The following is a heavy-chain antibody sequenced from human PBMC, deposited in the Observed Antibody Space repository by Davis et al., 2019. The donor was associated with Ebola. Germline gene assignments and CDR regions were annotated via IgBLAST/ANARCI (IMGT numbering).Heavy chain of an antibody. CDR1: GFTFSSYA. V-gene: IGHV3-23*01. J-gene: IGHJ4*02. Sequence: GESLKISCAASGFTFSSYAMSWVRQAPGKGLEWVSAISGSGGSTYYADSVKGRFTISRDNSKNTLYLQMNSLRAEDTAVYYCARDNRGGHFDYWGQGTLVTVSS. D-gene: IGHD2-15*01. CDR3: ARDNRGGHFDY. CDR2: ISGSGGST.